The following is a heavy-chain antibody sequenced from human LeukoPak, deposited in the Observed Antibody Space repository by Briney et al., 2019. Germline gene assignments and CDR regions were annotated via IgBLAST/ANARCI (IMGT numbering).Heavy chain of an antibody. D-gene: IGHD3-16*01. J-gene: IGHJ3*02. Sequence: SETLSLTRTVSGGSISSSSYYWGWIREPPGKGLEWIGSIYYSGSPYYNPSLKRRVTITVDTPKNESSLKLQSQPAAHTAVYYGPRHPRSLVFMFGGVMRKGAVEIWGERTMVTVSS. CDR2: IYYSGSP. CDR3: PRHPRSLVFMFGGVMRKGAVEI. V-gene: IGHV4-39*01. CDR1: GGSISSSSYY.